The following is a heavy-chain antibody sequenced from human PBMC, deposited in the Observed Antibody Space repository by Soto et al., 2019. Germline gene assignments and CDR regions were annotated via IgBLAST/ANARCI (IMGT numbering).Heavy chain of an antibody. D-gene: IGHD5-18*01. Sequence: QVQLVQSGAEVKKPGSSVKVSCKASGGTFSSYAISWVRQAPGQGLEWMGGIIPIFGTANYAQKFQGRVTITADESTSTAYMELSSLRSEDTAVYYCARDLVIPTRPGYSYGSPYYYYGMDVW. CDR3: ARDLVIPTRPGYSYGSPYYYYGMDV. CDR2: IIPIFGTA. CDR1: GGTFSSYA. J-gene: IGHJ6*01. V-gene: IGHV1-69*01.